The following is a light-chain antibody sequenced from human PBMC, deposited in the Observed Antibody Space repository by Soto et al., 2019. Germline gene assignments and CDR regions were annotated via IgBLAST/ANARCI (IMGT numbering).Light chain of an antibody. J-gene: IGKJ2*01. CDR1: QSVSSY. V-gene: IGKV3-11*01. CDR3: QQHSNWLMYT. Sequence: EIVLTQSPATLSLSPGERATLSCRASQSVSSYLAWYQQKPGQAPRLLIYDASNRATGIPARFSGSGSGTDFTLTISSLEPEDFAVYYRQQHSNWLMYTFGQGTKLEIK. CDR2: DAS.